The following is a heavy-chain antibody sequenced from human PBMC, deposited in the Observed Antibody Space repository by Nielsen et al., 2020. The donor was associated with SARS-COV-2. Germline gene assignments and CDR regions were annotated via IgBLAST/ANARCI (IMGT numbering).Heavy chain of an antibody. CDR1: GFTFSSYG. CDR3: ARDACSSTSCYGLYYYYYGMDV. CDR2: IWYDGSNK. J-gene: IGHJ6*02. Sequence: GESLKISCAASGFTFSSYGMHWVRQAPGKGLEWVAVIWYDGSNKYYADSVKGRFTISRDNSKNTLYLQMNSLRAEDTAVYYCARDACSSTSCYGLYYYYYGMDVWGQGTTVTVSS. V-gene: IGHV3-33*08. D-gene: IGHD2-2*01.